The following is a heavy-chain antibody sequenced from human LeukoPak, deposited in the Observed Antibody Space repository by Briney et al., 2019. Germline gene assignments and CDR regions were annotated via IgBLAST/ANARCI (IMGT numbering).Heavy chain of an antibody. D-gene: IGHD6-19*01. Sequence: ASVKVSCKASDYTFTSYGISWVRQAPGQGLEWMGWISAYNGNTNYAQKLQGRVTMTTDTSTSTAYMELRSLRSDDTAVYYCAREGQQWLDYYYYYGMDVWGQGTTVTVSS. J-gene: IGHJ6*02. CDR2: ISAYNGNT. CDR3: AREGQQWLDYYYYYGMDV. V-gene: IGHV1-18*01. CDR1: DYTFTSYG.